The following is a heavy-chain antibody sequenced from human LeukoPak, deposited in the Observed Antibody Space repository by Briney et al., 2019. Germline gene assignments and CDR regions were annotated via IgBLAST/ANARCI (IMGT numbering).Heavy chain of an antibody. V-gene: IGHV4-59*01. Sequence: PSETLSLTCTVSGGSISSYYWSWVRQPPEKGLEWIGYIYYSGSTNYNPSLKSRVTISVDTSKNQFSLQLTSVTAADTAVYFCTRGGSNFDYWGQGNLVTVSS. CDR1: GGSISSYY. CDR2: IYYSGST. CDR3: TRGGSNFDY. J-gene: IGHJ4*02. D-gene: IGHD3-10*01.